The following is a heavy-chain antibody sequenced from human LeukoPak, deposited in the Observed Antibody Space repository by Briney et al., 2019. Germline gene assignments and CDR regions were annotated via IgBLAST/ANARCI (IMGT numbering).Heavy chain of an antibody. V-gene: IGHV3-53*01. J-gene: IGHJ4*02. D-gene: IGHD6-13*01. Sequence: GGSLRLSCAASGFTVSNNHMTWVRQAPGKGLEWVSVVYTAGSTYYADSVKGRFTISRDNSKNTVYLQMNSLRVGDMAVYYCARGYSSNWNYFDYWGQGILVTVSS. CDR1: GFTVSNNH. CDR2: VYTAGST. CDR3: ARGYSSNWNYFDY.